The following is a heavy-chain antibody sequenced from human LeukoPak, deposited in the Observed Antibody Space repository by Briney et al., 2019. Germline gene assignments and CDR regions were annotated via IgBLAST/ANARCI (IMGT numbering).Heavy chain of an antibody. V-gene: IGHV3-23*01. Sequence: PGGSLRLSCAASGFTFSRFALSWVRQAPGKGLEWVAAISGTGGSTYYADSVKGRFTISRDNSKNMLYLQMNSLRAEDTAVYYCAKDMSTMTTHPKFLFDSWGQGTQVTVSA. CDR3: AKDMSTMTTHPKFLFDS. CDR2: ISGTGGST. D-gene: IGHD4-17*01. J-gene: IGHJ4*02. CDR1: GFTFSRFA.